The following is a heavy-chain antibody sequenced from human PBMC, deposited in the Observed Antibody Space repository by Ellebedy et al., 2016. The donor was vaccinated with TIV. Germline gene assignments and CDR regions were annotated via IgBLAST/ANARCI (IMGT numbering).Heavy chain of an antibody. CDR2: ILSDGSNK. D-gene: IGHD5-24*01. J-gene: IGHJ4*02. CDR1: GFTFNRCN. Sequence: GESLKISCVASGFTFNRCNMHWVRQAPGRGLEWVAVILSDGSNKYYADSVKGRFTISRDNSKNTLYLQMNSLRVEDTAVHYCAKEVEMASQFFDYWGQGTLVTVSS. CDR3: AKEVEMASQFFDY. V-gene: IGHV3-30*18.